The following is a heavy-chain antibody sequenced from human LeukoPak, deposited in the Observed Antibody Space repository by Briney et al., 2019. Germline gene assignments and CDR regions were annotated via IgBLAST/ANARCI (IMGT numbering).Heavy chain of an antibody. J-gene: IGHJ4*02. CDR1: GSTFSSYA. CDR2: ISSSGSTT. CDR3: ARNDGY. Sequence: PGGSLRLSCAASGSTFSSYAMSWVRQAPGKGLEWISYISSSGSTTYYADSVKGRFTISRDNSAKNSVYLQMNSLRAEDTAVYYCARNDGYWGQGTLVTVSS. V-gene: IGHV3-48*03.